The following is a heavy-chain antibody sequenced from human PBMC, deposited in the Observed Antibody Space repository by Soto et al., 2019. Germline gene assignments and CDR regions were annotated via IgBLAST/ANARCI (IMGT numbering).Heavy chain of an antibody. V-gene: IGHV3-23*01. J-gene: IGHJ4*02. CDR1: GFTFTIFA. D-gene: IGHD7-27*01. Sequence: CAASGFTFTIFAMSWVRQSPGKGLEWVSTISGSGGSTYYADAVKGRFTISRDNSMGTLYLQMKSLRVEDTAIYYCAKEVSLGSTVDLGYWGQGTLVTVSS. CDR2: ISGSGGST. CDR3: AKEVSLGSTVDLGY.